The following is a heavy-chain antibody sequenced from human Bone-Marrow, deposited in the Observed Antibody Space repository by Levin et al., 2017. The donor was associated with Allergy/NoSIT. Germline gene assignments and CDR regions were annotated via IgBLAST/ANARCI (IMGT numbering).Heavy chain of an antibody. Sequence: PSETLSLTCTVSGGSITRYYWSWIRQPPGKGLEWIGFFYHSGSTNYNPSLKRRATISVDTSKNQFSLKLSSVTAADTAVYYCARHFYSGYDYWGQGTLVTVSS. J-gene: IGHJ4*02. D-gene: IGHD5-12*01. CDR2: FYHSGST. CDR1: GGSITRYY. CDR3: ARHFYSGYDY. V-gene: IGHV4-59*08.